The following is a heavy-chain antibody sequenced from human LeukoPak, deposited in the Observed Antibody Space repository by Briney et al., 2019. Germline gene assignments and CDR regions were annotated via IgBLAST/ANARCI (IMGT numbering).Heavy chain of an antibody. J-gene: IGHJ4*02. D-gene: IGHD6-19*01. CDR3: ATKQWLAPPPDS. CDR2: INTDGTVT. CDR1: GFTFSKYW. V-gene: IGHV3-74*01. Sequence: GSLRLSCAASGFTFSKYWMLWVRQAPGKGLESVSRINTDGTVTTYADSVRGRFTVSRDNADNTMFLQMNSVRDEDTAVYYCATKQWLAPPPDSWGQGTPVTVSS.